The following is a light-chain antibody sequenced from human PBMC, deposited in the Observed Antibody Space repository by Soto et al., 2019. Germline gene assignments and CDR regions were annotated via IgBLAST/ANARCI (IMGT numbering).Light chain of an antibody. CDR1: SSDVGGYNY. V-gene: IGLV2-14*03. J-gene: IGLJ1*01. Sequence: QSVLTQPASVSGSPGQSITISCTGTSSDVGGYNYVSWYQHHPGKAPKFIIYDVTNRPSVFSNPFSGSKSGNTASLTISGLQPEDEADYYCSSYTTSNTRQIVFGTGTKVTVL. CDR3: SSYTTSNTRQIV. CDR2: DVT.